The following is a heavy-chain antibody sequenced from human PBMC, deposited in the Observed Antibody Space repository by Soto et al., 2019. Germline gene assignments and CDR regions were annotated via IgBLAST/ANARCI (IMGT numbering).Heavy chain of an antibody. CDR2: MNPNSGNT. J-gene: IGHJ4*02. CDR1: GYNFNTFD. Sequence: ASVKVSCKASGYNFNTFDIYWVRRATGHGLEWMGWMNPNSGNTGHAQELRGRVTMTRNTSNTTAYMELTSLTSDDTGVYYCAGGNFRYWGQGTLVTVSS. CDR3: AGGNFRY. V-gene: IGHV1-8*02.